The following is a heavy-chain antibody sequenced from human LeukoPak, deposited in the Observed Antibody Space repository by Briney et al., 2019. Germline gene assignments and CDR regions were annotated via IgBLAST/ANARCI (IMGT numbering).Heavy chain of an antibody. CDR3: ARDDTHSDTSGSFYDAFDI. CDR1: GFTFSSYW. J-gene: IGHJ3*02. V-gene: IGHV3-7*01. CDR2: IRPDGSVI. Sequence: GGSLRLSCAASGFTFSSYWMSWVRRAPGKGLEWVANIRPDGSVIHYVDSVKGRFTISRDSAKNSLHLQMNSLRVEDTAVYHCARDDTHSDTSGSFYDAFDIWGQGTMVTVSS. D-gene: IGHD3-22*01.